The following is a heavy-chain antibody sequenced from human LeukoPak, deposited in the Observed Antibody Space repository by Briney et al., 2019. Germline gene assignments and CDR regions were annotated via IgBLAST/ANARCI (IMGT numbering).Heavy chain of an antibody. J-gene: IGHJ6*02. V-gene: IGHV1-69*13. CDR2: IIPIFGTA. D-gene: IGHD2-15*01. Sequence: SVKFSCKASGGTFSSYAISWVRQAPGQGLEWMGGIIPIFGTANYAQKFQGRVTITADESTSTAYMELSSLRSEDTAVYYCAREQSMVVAARSHYYYGMDVWGQGTTVTVSS. CDR3: AREQSMVVAARSHYYYGMDV. CDR1: GGTFSSYA.